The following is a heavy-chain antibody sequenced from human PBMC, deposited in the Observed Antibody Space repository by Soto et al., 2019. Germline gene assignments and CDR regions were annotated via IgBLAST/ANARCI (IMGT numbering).Heavy chain of an antibody. Sequence: EAQLVESGGGLVKPGGSLRLSCAASRFSFSSFSMNWVRQAPGKGLEWVSSISSSSTKIYYADSVKGRFTISRDDAKNSLYLQMNSLTAEDTAVYYCARDLHLRPIYYYYGMDVWDQGTTVTVSS. D-gene: IGHD5-12*01. V-gene: IGHV3-21*01. J-gene: IGHJ6*02. CDR1: RFSFSSFS. CDR3: ARDLHLRPIYYYYGMDV. CDR2: ISSSSTKI.